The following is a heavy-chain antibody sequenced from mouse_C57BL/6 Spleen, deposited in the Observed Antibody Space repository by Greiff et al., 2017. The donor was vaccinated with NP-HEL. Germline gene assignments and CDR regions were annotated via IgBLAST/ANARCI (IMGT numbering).Heavy chain of an antibody. CDR3: ARKGDSSGYGSWFAY. CDR1: GYTFTTYP. D-gene: IGHD3-2*02. J-gene: IGHJ3*01. V-gene: IGHV1-47*01. CDR2: FHPYNDDT. Sequence: VKLQESGAELVKPGASVKMSCKASGYTFTTYPIEWMKQNHGKSLEWIGNFHPYNDDTKYNEKFKGKATLTVEKSSSTVYLELSRLTSDDSAVYYCARKGDSSGYGSWFAYWGQGTLVTVSA.